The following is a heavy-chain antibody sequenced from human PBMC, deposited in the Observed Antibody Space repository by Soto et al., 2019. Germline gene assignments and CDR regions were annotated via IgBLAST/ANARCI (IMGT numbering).Heavy chain of an antibody. CDR1: GFTFKNFA. CDR2: IGGSGSSA. D-gene: IGHD1-20*01. V-gene: IGHV3-23*01. Sequence: EVQLLESGGGLVQPGGSLRLSCAASGFTFKNFAVSWVRQAPGKGMEWVSAIGGSGSSANYADSVKGRFTVSQDDSKSTLYLDMSGLRVDDTALYYCAKDAMAYNWEWDWFDLWGQGTMVTVSS. CDR3: AKDAMAYNWEWDWFDL. J-gene: IGHJ5*02.